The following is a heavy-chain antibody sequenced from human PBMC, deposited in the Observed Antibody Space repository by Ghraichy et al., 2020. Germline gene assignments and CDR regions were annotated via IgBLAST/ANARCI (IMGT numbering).Heavy chain of an antibody. CDR3: ARHIGGGSCYSCVDY. CDR1: GGSISSYY. V-gene: IGHV4-59*08. D-gene: IGHD2-15*01. Sequence: SETLSLTCTVSGGSISSYYWSWIRQPTGKGLEWIGYIYYSGSTNYNPSLKSRVTISVDTSKNQFSLKLSSVTAADTAVYYCARHIGGGSCYSCVDYWDQGTLVTVSS. CDR2: IYYSGST. J-gene: IGHJ4*02.